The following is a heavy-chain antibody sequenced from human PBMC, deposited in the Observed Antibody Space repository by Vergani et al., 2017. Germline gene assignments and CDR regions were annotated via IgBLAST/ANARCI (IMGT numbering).Heavy chain of an antibody. J-gene: IGHJ3*02. CDR1: GFTFSSYS. CDR3: AREWELPNAFDI. V-gene: IGHV3-21*01. D-gene: IGHD1-26*01. Sequence: EVQLVESGGGLVKPGGSLRLSCAASGFTFSSYSMNWVRQAPGKGLEWVSSISSSSSYIYYADSVKGRFTISRDNAKNSLYLPMNSLRAEDTAVYYCAREWELPNAFDIWGQGTMVTVSS. CDR2: ISSSSSYI.